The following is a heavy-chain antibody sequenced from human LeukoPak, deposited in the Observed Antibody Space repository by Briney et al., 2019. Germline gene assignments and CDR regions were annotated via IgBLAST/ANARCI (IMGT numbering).Heavy chain of an antibody. CDR1: GLTLSNYW. V-gene: IGHV3-7*02. CDR2: INPDGGEG. J-gene: IGHJ4*02. Sequence: GGSLRLSCAVSGLTLSNYWMNWVRQAPGKGLEWVANINPDGGEGRYVDSVKGRFVISRDYAKNSLYLQMNSLRDEDTAVYYCARTDLWFGESDKGSFDYWGQGTLVTVSS. D-gene: IGHD3-10*01. CDR3: ARTDLWFGESDKGSFDY.